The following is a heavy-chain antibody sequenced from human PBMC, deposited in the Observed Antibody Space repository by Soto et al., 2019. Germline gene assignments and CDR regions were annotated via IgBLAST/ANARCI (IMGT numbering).Heavy chain of an antibody. CDR2: ISYEGSNK. CDR1: GFTFSGHY. Sequence: EGSLRLSCAASGFTFSGHYMHWVRQAPGKGLQWVAVISYEGSNKNYADSVKGRFTISRDNSKNTLYMQINSLRAEDTAVYYCVRGSWNQGDWFDPWGQGTQVTVSS. CDR3: VRGSWNQGDWFDP. J-gene: IGHJ5*02. D-gene: IGHD1-1*01. V-gene: IGHV3-30-3*01.